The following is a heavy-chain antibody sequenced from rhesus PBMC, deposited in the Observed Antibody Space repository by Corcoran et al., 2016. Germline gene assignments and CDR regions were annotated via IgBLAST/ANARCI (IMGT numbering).Heavy chain of an antibody. CDR1: GGSLSGYY. J-gene: IGHJ5-1*01. CDR3: ARHRWNRFDV. CDR2: IYGNSGGT. V-gene: IGHV4-73*01. Sequence: QVKLQQWGEGLVKPSETLSLTCAVYGGSLSGYYWSWIRQPPGKGLEWIGNIYGNSGGTNTNPSCKNRVTISKDTSKNQFALKLSSGTAADTAGDYCARHRWNRFDVWGPGVLVTVSS.